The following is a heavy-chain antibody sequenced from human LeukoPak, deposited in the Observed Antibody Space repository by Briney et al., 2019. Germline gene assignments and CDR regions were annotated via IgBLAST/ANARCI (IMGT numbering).Heavy chain of an antibody. V-gene: IGHV1-18*01. D-gene: IGHD6-13*01. CDR3: ARVHSSSWYGFFGFDY. J-gene: IGHJ4*02. Sequence: ASVKVSCKASGYTFTSYGISWVRQAPGQGLEWMGWISAYNGNTNYAQKLQGRATMTTDTSTSTAYMELRSLRSDDTAVYYCARVHSSSWYGFFGFDYWGQGTLVTVSS. CDR2: ISAYNGNT. CDR1: GYTFTSYG.